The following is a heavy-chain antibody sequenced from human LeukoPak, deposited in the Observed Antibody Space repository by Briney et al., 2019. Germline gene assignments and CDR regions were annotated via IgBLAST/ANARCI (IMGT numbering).Heavy chain of an antibody. D-gene: IGHD6-19*01. V-gene: IGHV3-7*04. CDR1: GFTFSRYW. J-gene: IGHJ4*02. CDR2: IRQDGSDK. Sequence: PGGSLRLSCTASGFTFSRYWMTWVRQGPGKGLEWVANIRQDGSDKYYVDSVKGRFTISRDNSKNTLYLQMNSLRAEDTAVYYCARGLVAGHFDYWGQGTLVTVSS. CDR3: ARGLVAGHFDY.